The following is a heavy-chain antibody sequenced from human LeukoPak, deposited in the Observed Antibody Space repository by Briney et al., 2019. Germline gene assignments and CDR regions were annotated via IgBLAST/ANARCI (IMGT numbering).Heavy chain of an antibody. CDR1: GGSVSSGGYY. CDR2: IYHSGST. D-gene: IGHD3-22*01. V-gene: IGHV4-30-2*01. J-gene: IGHJ4*02. Sequence: SETLSLTCTVSGGSVSSGGYYWSWIRQPPGKGLEWIGYIYHSGSTYYNPSLKSRVTISVDRSKNQFSLKLTSVTAADTAMYFCVRERTEGYYDNSGSFDYWGQGILVTVSS. CDR3: VRERTEGYYDNSGSFDY.